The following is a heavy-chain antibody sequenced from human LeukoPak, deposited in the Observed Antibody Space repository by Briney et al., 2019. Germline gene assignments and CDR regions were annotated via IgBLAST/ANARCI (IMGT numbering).Heavy chain of an antibody. CDR1: GFTFSDYY. J-gene: IGHJ4*02. CDR3: ASPCSSIRCYIDY. CDR2: ISSSGSTI. D-gene: IGHD2-2*01. V-gene: IGHV3-11*04. Sequence: MAGGSLRLSCAASGFTFSDYYMSWIRQAPGKGLEWVSYISSSGSTIYYADSVKGRFTISRDNDKNSLYLQLNSLRAEDTAVYYCASPCSSIRCYIDYWGQGTLVTVSS.